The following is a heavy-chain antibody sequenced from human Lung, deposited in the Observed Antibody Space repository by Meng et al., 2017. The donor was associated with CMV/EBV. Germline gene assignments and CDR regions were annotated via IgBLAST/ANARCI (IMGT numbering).Heavy chain of an antibody. D-gene: IGHD3-3*01. V-gene: IGHV3-23*01. CDR3: AKGHLYYDFWSGIDY. Sequence: VQVLESGGGLVQPGGSLRLSCAASGFTFSNYAMSWVRQAPGKGLEWVSAISSGAGGTYYAASVKGRFTISRDNSKNTLYLQMNSLRAEDTAVYYCAKGHLYYDFWSGIDYWGQGTLVTVSS. CDR1: GFTFSNYA. J-gene: IGHJ4*02. CDR2: ISSGAGGT.